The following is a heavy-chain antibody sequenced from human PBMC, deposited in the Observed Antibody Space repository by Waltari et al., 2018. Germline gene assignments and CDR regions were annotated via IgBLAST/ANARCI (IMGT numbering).Heavy chain of an antibody. CDR1: GGTFSSYA. J-gene: IGHJ6*02. CDR3: AREGEYSGYDSGPYGMDV. V-gene: IGHV1-69*05. Sequence: QVQLVQSGAEVKKPGSSVKVSCKASGGTFSSYAISWVRQAPGQGLEWMGGIIPIFGTANYAQKFQGRVTITTDESTSTAYMELSSLRSEDTAVYYCAREGEYSGYDSGPYGMDVWGQGTTVTVSS. CDR2: IIPIFGTA. D-gene: IGHD5-12*01.